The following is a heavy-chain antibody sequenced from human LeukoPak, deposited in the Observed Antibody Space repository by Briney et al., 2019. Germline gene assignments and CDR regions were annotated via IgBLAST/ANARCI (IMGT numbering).Heavy chain of an antibody. V-gene: IGHV4-39*07. Sequence: SETLSLTCTVSGGSISSSSYYWGWIRQPPGKGLEWIGSIYYSGSTYYNPSLKSRVTISVDTSKNQFSLKLSSVAAADTAVYYCARDVWFGAGRTFDYWGQGTLVTVSS. CDR3: ARDVWFGAGRTFDY. J-gene: IGHJ4*02. CDR1: GGSISSSSYY. CDR2: IYYSGST. D-gene: IGHD3-10*01.